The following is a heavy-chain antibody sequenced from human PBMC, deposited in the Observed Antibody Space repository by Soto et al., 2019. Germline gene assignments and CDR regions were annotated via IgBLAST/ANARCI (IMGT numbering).Heavy chain of an antibody. J-gene: IGHJ6*02. D-gene: IGHD2-15*01. V-gene: IGHV3-33*01. Sequence: QVQLVESGGGVVQPGRSLRLSCAASGFTFSSYGMHWVRQAPGKGLEWVAVIWYDGSIKYYADSVKGRFTISRDNSKNTLYLQMNSLRAEDTAVYYCASEYCSGGRCYYYGMDVWGQGTTVTVSS. CDR3: ASEYCSGGRCYYYGMDV. CDR2: IWYDGSIK. CDR1: GFTFSSYG.